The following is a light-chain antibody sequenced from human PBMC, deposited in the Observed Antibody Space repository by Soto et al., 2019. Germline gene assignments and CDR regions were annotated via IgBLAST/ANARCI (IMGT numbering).Light chain of an antibody. V-gene: IGKV1-5*01. Sequence: IQRTQSPSTLSASVRDRVAITCRASQSISSWLAWYQRKPGKAPKLLIYAASTLQSGVPSRFSGSGSGTDFTLTISSLQPEDFATYYCQQLNSYPLTFGGGTKVDI. CDR3: QQLNSYPLT. CDR1: QSISSW. CDR2: AAS. J-gene: IGKJ4*01.